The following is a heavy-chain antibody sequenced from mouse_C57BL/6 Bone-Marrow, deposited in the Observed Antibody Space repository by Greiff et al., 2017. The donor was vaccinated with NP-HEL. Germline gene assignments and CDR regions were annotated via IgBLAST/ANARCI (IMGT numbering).Heavy chain of an antibody. D-gene: IGHD1-1*01. Sequence: EVKVVESGGGLVKPGGSLKLSCAASGFTFSDYGMHWVRQAPEKGLEWVAYISSGSSTIYYADTVKGRFTISRDNAKNTLFLQMTSLRSEDTAMYYCAKDYYGSSGAYWGQGTLVTVSA. CDR1: GFTFSDYG. J-gene: IGHJ3*01. CDR3: AKDYYGSSGAY. V-gene: IGHV5-17*01. CDR2: ISSGSSTI.